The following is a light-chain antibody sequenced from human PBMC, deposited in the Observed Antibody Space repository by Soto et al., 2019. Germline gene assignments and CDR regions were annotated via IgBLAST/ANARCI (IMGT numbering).Light chain of an antibody. Sequence: EIVLTQSPGTLSLSPGERATLSCRASQSVCSSYLAWYQQKGGQAPRLLIYGASSRATGIPDRFSGSGSGTDFTLTISRLEPEDFAVYYCQQYVRSPWTFGQGTKVEIK. CDR3: QQYVRSPWT. V-gene: IGKV3-20*01. CDR1: QSVCSSY. CDR2: GAS. J-gene: IGKJ1*01.